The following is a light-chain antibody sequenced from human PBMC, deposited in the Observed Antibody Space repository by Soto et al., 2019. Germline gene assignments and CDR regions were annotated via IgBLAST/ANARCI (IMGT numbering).Light chain of an antibody. CDR3: SSYTGISPVV. J-gene: IGLJ3*02. CDR1: SSDVGAYNS. V-gene: IGLV2-14*01. Sequence: QSALTQPASVSGSPGQSITISCTGTSSDVGAYNSVSWYQQHPGKVPKLMIYDVSNRPSGVSNRFSGSKSGNTASLTISGIQAEDEADYYCSSYTGISPVVFGGGTKLTVL. CDR2: DVS.